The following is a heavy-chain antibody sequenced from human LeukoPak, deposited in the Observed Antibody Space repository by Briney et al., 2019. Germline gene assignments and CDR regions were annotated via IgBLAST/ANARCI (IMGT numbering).Heavy chain of an antibody. J-gene: IGHJ4*02. CDR3: ARTYYDSSGYPGLGFDY. CDR1: GGSISSGGYY. Sequence: SETLSLTCTVSGGSISSGGYYWSWIRQHPGKGLEWIGYIYYSGSTYYNQSLKSRVTISVDTSKNQLSLKLSSVTAADTAVYYCARTYYDSSGYPGLGFDYWGQGTLVTVSS. D-gene: IGHD3-22*01. V-gene: IGHV4-31*03. CDR2: IYYSGST.